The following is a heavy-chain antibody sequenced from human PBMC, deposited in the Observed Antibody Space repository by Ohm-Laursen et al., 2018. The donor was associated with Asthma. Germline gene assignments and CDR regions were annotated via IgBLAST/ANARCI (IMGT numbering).Heavy chain of an antibody. D-gene: IGHD1-26*01. CDR1: GFTFSDYG. Sequence: SLRLSCAASGFTFSDYGMHWVRQAPGKGLEWVAIISSDGSNKFHADSVKGRFTISRDNSKNTLYLQMNSLRAEDTAVYYCASYSGSYTIDYWGQGTLVTVSS. J-gene: IGHJ4*02. CDR3: ASYSGSYTIDY. CDR2: ISSDGSNK. V-gene: IGHV3-30*19.